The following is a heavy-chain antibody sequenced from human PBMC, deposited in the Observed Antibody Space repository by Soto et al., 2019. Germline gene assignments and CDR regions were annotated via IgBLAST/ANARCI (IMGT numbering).Heavy chain of an antibody. CDR2: INPSGGST. CDR1: GYTFTSYY. Sequence: ASVKVSCKASGYTFTSYYIHWVRQAPGQGLEWMGIINPSGGSTTYAQKFQGRVTMTRDTSTSTVYMELSSLRSEDTAVYYCARRGACISSSCSLDYWGQGTLVTVSS. V-gene: IGHV1-46*01. D-gene: IGHD2-2*01. J-gene: IGHJ4*02. CDR3: ARRGACISSSCSLDY.